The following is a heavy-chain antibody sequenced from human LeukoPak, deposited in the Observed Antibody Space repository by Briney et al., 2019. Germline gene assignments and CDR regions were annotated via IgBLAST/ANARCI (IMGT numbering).Heavy chain of an antibody. J-gene: IGHJ4*02. V-gene: IGHV4-61*01. D-gene: IGHD1-26*01. Sequence: SETLSLTCTVSGGSVSSGSYYWSWIRQPPGKGLEWIGYIYYSGSTNYNPSLKSRVTISVDTSKNQFSLRLSSVTAADTAVYYCAREQRASGDFDYWGQGTLVTVSS. CDR1: GGSVSSGSYY. CDR2: IYYSGST. CDR3: AREQRASGDFDY.